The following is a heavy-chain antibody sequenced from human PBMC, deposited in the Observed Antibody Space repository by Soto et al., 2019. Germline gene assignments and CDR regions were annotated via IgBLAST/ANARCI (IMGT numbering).Heavy chain of an antibody. J-gene: IGHJ1*01. CDR1: GFSLSSSGVG. D-gene: IGHD3-22*01. CDR3: AHIRVTMIVGAGYFQH. V-gene: IGHV2-5*02. CDR2: IYWDDTK. Sequence: QITLKESGPTLVKPTQTLTLICTFSGFSLSSSGVGVGWIRQPPGEALEWVALIYWDDTKRYSPSLKSGLTITKDTSKDQVVLTMTNMDPVDTATYYCAHIRVTMIVGAGYFQHWGQGTLVTVSS.